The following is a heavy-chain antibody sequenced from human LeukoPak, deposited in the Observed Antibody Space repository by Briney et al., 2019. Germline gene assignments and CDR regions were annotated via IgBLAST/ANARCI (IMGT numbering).Heavy chain of an antibody. J-gene: IGHJ4*02. CDR1: GFTFSSYA. CDR3: AKDTYYYDSSGYREDS. CDR2: ISGSGGST. D-gene: IGHD3-22*01. Sequence: GGSLRLSCAASGFTFSSYAMSWVRQAPGKGLEWVSAISGSGGSTYYADSVKGRFTISRDNSKNTLYLQMNSLRAEDTAVYYCAKDTYYYDSSGYREDSWGQGKLVTVSS. V-gene: IGHV3-23*01.